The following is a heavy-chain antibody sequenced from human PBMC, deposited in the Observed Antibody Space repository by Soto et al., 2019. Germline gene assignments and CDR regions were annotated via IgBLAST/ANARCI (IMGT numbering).Heavy chain of an antibody. J-gene: IGHJ6*02. CDR1: GGTFSSYA. CDR2: IIPIFGTA. CDR3: AREDTAMASPKYYYDGMDV. D-gene: IGHD5-18*01. Sequence: QVQLVQSGAEVKKPGSSVKVSCKASGGTFSSYAISWVRQAPGQGLEWMGGIIPIFGTANYAQKFQGRVTITADESTSTAYMELSRLRSEDTAVYYCAREDTAMASPKYYYDGMDVWGQGTTVTVSS. V-gene: IGHV1-69*12.